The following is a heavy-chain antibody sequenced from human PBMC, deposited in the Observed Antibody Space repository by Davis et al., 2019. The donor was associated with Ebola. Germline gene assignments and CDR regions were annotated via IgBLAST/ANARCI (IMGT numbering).Heavy chain of an antibody. Sequence: PGGSLRLSCAASEFTFSNYYMGWVRQAPGKGLEWVANIKQDGSEKYYVDSVKGRFTISRDNAKNSLYLYMNSLRAEDTAVYYCARDRGFLQLDPYFQHWGQGTLVTVSS. J-gene: IGHJ1*01. CDR3: ARDRGFLQLDPYFQH. CDR1: EFTFSNYY. CDR2: IKQDGSEK. V-gene: IGHV3-7*01. D-gene: IGHD6-13*01.